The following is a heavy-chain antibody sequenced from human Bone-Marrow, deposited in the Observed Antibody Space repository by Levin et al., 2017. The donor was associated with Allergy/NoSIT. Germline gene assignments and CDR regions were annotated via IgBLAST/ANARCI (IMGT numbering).Heavy chain of an antibody. Sequence: ASQTLSLTCSVSGGSMSPSYWSWIRQTPGRGLEWIGYIFHSGSTSYNPSLEGRVTISIDNSRTQFSLKLSSVTAADPALYFCARARDSYGYLPLDYWGQGTLAIVST. CDR1: GGSMSPSY. CDR3: ARARDSYGYLPLDY. CDR2: IFHSGST. J-gene: IGHJ4*02. D-gene: IGHD5-18*01. V-gene: IGHV4-59*01.